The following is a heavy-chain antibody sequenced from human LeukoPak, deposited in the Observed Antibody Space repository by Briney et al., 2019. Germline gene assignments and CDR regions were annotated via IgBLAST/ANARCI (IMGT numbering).Heavy chain of an antibody. D-gene: IGHD3-16*01. CDR3: ARGAPYCLFYYYYYMDV. Sequence: SETLSLTCTVSGGSISSYYWSWIRQPPGKGLEWIGYIYYSGSTNYNPSLKSRVTISVDTSKNQFSLKLSSVTAADTAVYYCARGAPYCLFYYYYYMDVWGKGTTVTVSS. CDR2: IYYSGST. V-gene: IGHV4-59*01. J-gene: IGHJ6*03. CDR1: GGSISSYY.